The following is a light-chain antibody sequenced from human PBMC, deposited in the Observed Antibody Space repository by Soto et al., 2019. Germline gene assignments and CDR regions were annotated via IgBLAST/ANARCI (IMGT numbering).Light chain of an antibody. V-gene: IGLV1-40*01. CDR3: QSYDSSLRV. CDR2: GNS. CDR1: SSNIGAGYD. Sequence: QSVLTQPPSVSGAPVQRVTISCTGRSSNIGAGYDVHWYQQLPGTAPKLLIYGNSNRPSGVPDRFSGSKSGTSASLAITGLQAEDEADYYCQSYDSSLRVFGGGTKLTVL. J-gene: IGLJ2*01.